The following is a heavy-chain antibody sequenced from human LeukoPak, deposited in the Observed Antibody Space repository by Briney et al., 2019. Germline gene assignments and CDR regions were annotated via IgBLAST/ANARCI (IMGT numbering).Heavy chain of an antibody. D-gene: IGHD1-26*01. J-gene: IGHJ4*02. Sequence: ASVKVSCKASGHTYTSHYIHWVRQAPGQGLEWMGIINPSGGNPVYAQTFQGRFTMTRGTSTSTVYMELSSLRSEDTAVYFCTRSAIVGAPGDFDYWGQGTLVTVSS. V-gene: IGHV1-46*03. CDR3: TRSAIVGAPGDFDY. CDR1: GHTYTSHY. CDR2: INPSGGNP.